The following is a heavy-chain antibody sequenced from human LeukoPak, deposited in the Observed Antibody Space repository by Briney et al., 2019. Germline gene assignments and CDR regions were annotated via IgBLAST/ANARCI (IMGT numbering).Heavy chain of an antibody. CDR3: AREEDIVVVASCYYYGMDV. Sequence: PGGSLRLSCAASGFTFSSYSMNWVRQAPGKGLEWVSSISSSSSYIYYADSVKGRFTISRDNAKNSLYLQMNSLRAEDTAVYYCAREEDIVVVASCYYYGMDVWGQGTTVTVSS. V-gene: IGHV3-21*01. J-gene: IGHJ6*02. CDR1: GFTFSSYS. CDR2: ISSSSSYI. D-gene: IGHD2-15*01.